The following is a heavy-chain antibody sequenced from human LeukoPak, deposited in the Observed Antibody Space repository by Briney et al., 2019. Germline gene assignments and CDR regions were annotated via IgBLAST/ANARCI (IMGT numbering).Heavy chain of an antibody. CDR1: GGSIRSDY. CDR2: IYTSGST. Sequence: SETLSLTCTVSGGSIRSDYWSWIRQPAGKGLEWIGRIYTSGSTNYNPSLKSRVTMSVDTSKNQFSLKLSSVTAADTAVYYCARDGGYSGYEYYYYYYMDVWGKGTTVTVSS. D-gene: IGHD5-12*01. J-gene: IGHJ6*03. V-gene: IGHV4-4*07. CDR3: ARDGGYSGYEYYYYYYMDV.